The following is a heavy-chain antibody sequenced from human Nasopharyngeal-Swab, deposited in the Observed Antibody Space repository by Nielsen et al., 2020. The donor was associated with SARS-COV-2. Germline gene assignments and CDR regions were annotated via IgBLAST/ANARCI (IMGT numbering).Heavy chain of an antibody. V-gene: IGHV4-31*03. CDR3: ARGGNSNRRRWFDP. D-gene: IGHD6-13*01. CDR1: GGSISSGGYY. Sequence: SETLSLTCTVSGGSISSGGYYWSWIRQHPGKGLEWIGYIYYSGSTYYNPSLKSRVTISVDTSKNQFSLKLSSVTAADTAVYYCARGGNSNRRRWFDPWGQGTLVTVSS. J-gene: IGHJ5*02. CDR2: IYYSGST.